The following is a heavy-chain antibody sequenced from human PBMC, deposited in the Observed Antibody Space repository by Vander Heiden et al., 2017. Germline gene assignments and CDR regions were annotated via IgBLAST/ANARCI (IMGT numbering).Heavy chain of an antibody. CDR3: AKDMRGNSYYGMDV. CDR2: ITWNSGSI. CDR1: GLTFDGYV. Sequence: EVQLVESGGGLVQPGRSLRLSCAASGLTFDGYVMDWVRQAPGKGLEWVSGITWNSGSIAYADSVKGRFTISRDNAKNSLYLQMNSLRVEDTAVYYCAKDMRGNSYYGMDVWGQGTTVTVSS. V-gene: IGHV3-9*01. D-gene: IGHD1-1*01. J-gene: IGHJ6*02.